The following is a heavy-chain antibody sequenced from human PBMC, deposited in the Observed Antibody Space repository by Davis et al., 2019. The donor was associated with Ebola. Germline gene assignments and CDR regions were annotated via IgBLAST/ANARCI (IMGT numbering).Heavy chain of an antibody. CDR3: ARGLWLDY. CDR2: INHSGST. Sequence: SETLSLTCAVYGGSFSGYYWSWIRQPPGKGLEWIGEINHSGSTNYNPSLKSRVTISVDTSKNQFSLKLSSVTAADTAVYYCARGLWLDYWGQGTLVTVSS. D-gene: IGHD6-19*01. J-gene: IGHJ4*02. CDR1: GGSFSGYY. V-gene: IGHV4-34*01.